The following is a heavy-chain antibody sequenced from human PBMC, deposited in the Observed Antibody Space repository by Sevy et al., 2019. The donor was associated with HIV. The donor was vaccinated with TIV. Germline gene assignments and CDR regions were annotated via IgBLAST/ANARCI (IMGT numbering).Heavy chain of an antibody. D-gene: IGHD3-16*02. V-gene: IGHV3-48*02. J-gene: IGHJ4*02. Sequence: GGSLRLSCAASGFTFSSYSMNWVRQAPGKGLEWVSYISSSSSTIYYADSVKGRFTISRDNAKNSLYLQMNSLRDEDTAVYYCARDLDDYVWGSYRYFDYWGQETLVTVSS. CDR2: ISSSSSTI. CDR3: ARDLDDYVWGSYRYFDY. CDR1: GFTFSSYS.